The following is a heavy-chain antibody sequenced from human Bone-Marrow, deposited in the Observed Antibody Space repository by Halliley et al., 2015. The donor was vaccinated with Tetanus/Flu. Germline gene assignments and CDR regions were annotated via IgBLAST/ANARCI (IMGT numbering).Heavy chain of an antibody. CDR1: GYSINNGYY. D-gene: IGHD5-18*01. V-gene: IGHV4-38-2*02. CDR2: VYHRGDA. Sequence: TLSLTCVVSGYSINNGYYWGWLRQPPGKGLEWIGSVYHRGDAYYNPSLKSRVTISVDTSKNQFSLKLRSVTAADTAVYYCARDLDTAMVTLGSFDYWGQGALVTVSS. J-gene: IGHJ4*02. CDR3: ARDLDTAMVTLGSFDY.